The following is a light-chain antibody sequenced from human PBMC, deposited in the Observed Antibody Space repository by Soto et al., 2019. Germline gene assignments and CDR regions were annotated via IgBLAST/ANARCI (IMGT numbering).Light chain of an antibody. CDR1: SSDVGGYNY. V-gene: IGLV2-14*01. CDR2: EVS. Sequence: QPVLTQPASVSGSPGQSITISCTGTSSDVGGYNYVSWYQQHPGKAPKLMLYEVSNRPSGISNRFSGSKSGNTASLTISGLQAEDEATYYCTSYTSRSTWVFGGGTKLTVL. CDR3: TSYTSRSTWV. J-gene: IGLJ3*02.